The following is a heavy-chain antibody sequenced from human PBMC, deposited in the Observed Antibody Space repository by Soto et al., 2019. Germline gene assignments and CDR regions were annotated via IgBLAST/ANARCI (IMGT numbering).Heavy chain of an antibody. CDR2: ISTHNGNT. V-gene: IGHV1-18*01. CDR3: ARLLSRQGSSLGY. D-gene: IGHD1-26*01. CDR1: DYIFTAYA. Sequence: QVQLVQSGAEVQKPGASVKVSCKTSDYIFTAYAISWVRQAPGQGLEWMGWISTHNGNTISAPKFQGRLTMTTDTSTSTASMELRSLRSDDTAIYYCARLLSRQGSSLGYWGPGSLVTVSS. J-gene: IGHJ4*02.